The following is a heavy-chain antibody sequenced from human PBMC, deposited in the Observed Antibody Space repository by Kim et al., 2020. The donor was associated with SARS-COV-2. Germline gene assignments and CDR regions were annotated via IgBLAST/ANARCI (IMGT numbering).Heavy chain of an antibody. CDR3: ARGVWIAAAGTGDY. J-gene: IGHJ4*02. Sequence: ADSVKGRFTISRDNAKNSLYLQMNSLRDEDTAVYYCARGVWIAAAGTGDYWGQGTLVTVSS. V-gene: IGHV3-48*02. D-gene: IGHD6-13*01.